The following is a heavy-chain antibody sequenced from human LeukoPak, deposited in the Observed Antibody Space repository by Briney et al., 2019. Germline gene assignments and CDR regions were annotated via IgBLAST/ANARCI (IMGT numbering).Heavy chain of an antibody. CDR1: GYTLTELS. Sequence: ASVKVSCKVSGYTLTELSMHWVRQAPGKGLEWMGGFDPEDGETIYAQKFQGRVTMTEDTSTDTAYMELSSLRSEDTAVYYCATGVYYGDHGGYWGQGTLVTVSS. CDR2: FDPEDGET. CDR3: ATGVYYGDHGGY. J-gene: IGHJ4*02. D-gene: IGHD4-17*01. V-gene: IGHV1-24*01.